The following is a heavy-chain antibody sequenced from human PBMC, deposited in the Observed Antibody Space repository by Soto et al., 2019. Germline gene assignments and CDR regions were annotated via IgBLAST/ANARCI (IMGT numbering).Heavy chain of an antibody. J-gene: IGHJ5*02. V-gene: IGHV4-30-4*01. Sequence: PSETLSLTCTVSGGSISSGDYYWSWIRQPPGKGLEWIGYIYYSGSTYYNPSLKSRVTISVDTSKNQFSLKLSSVTAADTAVYYCARGRGEDIVVVPARSWFDPWGQGTLVTVSS. CDR3: ARGRGEDIVVVPARSWFDP. D-gene: IGHD2-2*01. CDR1: GGSISSGDYY. CDR2: IYYSGST.